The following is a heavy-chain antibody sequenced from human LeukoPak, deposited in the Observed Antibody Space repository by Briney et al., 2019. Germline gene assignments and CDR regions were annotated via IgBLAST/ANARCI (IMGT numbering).Heavy chain of an antibody. J-gene: IGHJ5*02. CDR1: GYTFTNYH. D-gene: IGHD6-19*01. CDR3: ARRAVAGTKGGFEP. CDR2: INPSGGST. V-gene: IGHV1-46*01. Sequence: ASVKVSCKASGYTFTNYHMHWVRQTPGQGLEWMGIINPSGGSTSYAQKFQGRVTMTRDMSTSTVYMELSSLRSEDTAVYYCARRAVAGTKGGFEPWGQGTLVTVSS.